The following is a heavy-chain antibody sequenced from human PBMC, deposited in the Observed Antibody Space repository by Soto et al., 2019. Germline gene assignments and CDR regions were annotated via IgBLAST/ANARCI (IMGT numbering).Heavy chain of an antibody. CDR1: CGSISNGGYY. J-gene: IGHJ4*02. CDR2: IYYSGST. CDR3: ARLNWDGGY. Sequence: QLQESVPGLVKPSQTLSITCTVSCGSISNGGYYWTCIRQHPGKGLEWIGYIYYSGSTFYNPSLKSRLKISVDTSKNQFSMRLSSVTAADTAVYYCARLNWDGGYWGQGTLVTVSS. D-gene: IGHD1-20*01. V-gene: IGHV4-31*03.